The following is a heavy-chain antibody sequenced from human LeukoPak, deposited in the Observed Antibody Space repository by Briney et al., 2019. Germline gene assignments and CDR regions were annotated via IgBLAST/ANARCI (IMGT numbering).Heavy chain of an antibody. CDR1: GSTFRSYA. CDR2: IPYDGSNK. CDR3: ARDQQWLVRYEFTFDY. J-gene: IGHJ4*02. D-gene: IGHD6-19*01. V-gene: IGHV3-30-3*01. Sequence: GGSLRLSCAASGSTFRSYAMHGVGQAPRKWLEWVAVIPYDGSNKYYADSVKGRFTISRDNSKNTLYLKMNSLRAEDTAVYYCARDQQWLVRYEFTFDYWGQGTLVTVSS.